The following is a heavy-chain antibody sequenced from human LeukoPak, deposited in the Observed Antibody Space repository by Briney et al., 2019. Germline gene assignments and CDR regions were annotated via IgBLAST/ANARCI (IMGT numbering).Heavy chain of an antibody. CDR3: ARSYSYGGIHY. Sequence: GGSLRLSCAASGFTFSSYGMHWVRQAPGKGLEWVAVISYDGSNKYYADSVKGRFTISRDNSKNTLYLQMNSLRAEDTAVYYCARSYSYGGIHYWGQGTLVTVSS. J-gene: IGHJ4*02. CDR1: GFTFSSYG. D-gene: IGHD5-18*01. V-gene: IGHV3-30*03. CDR2: ISYDGSNK.